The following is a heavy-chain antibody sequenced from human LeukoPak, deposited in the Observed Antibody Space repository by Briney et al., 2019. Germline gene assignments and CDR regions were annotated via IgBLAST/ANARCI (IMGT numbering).Heavy chain of an antibody. CDR3: ARVVGSSWPLDY. D-gene: IGHD6-13*01. V-gene: IGHV4-30-4*08. CDR1: GGSISSGDYY. CDR2: IYYSGST. Sequence: PSQTLSLTCTVSGGSISSGDYYWSWIRQPPGKGLEWIGYIYYSGSTYYNPSLKSRVTISVDTSKNQFSLKLSSVTAADTAVYYCARVVGSSWPLDYWGQGTLVTVSS. J-gene: IGHJ4*02.